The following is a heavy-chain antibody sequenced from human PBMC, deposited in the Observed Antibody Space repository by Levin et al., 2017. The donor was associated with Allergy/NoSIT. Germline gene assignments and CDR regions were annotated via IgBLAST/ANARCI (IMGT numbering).Heavy chain of an antibody. CDR1: GFTLGNYW. CDR3: ARDPGGYDY. Sequence: RGESLKISCVASGFTLGNYWMTWVRQAPGKGLEWVASMRQDGGEIHYVESVKGRFTISRDNAKNALYLQMNNLRVEDTAVYYCARDPGGYDYWGQGTLVTASS. D-gene: IGHD4-23*01. V-gene: IGHV3-7*01. CDR2: MRQDGGEI. J-gene: IGHJ4*02.